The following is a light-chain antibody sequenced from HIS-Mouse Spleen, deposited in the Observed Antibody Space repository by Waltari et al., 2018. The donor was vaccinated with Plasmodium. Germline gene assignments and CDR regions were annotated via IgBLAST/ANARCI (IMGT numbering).Light chain of an antibody. CDR2: AAS. V-gene: IGKV1-39*01. CDR1: QSISSY. CDR3: QQSYSTPPT. Sequence: DIHMTQSPSSLPASVGDRVTITCRESQSISSYLNWYQQKPGKAPKLLIYAASSLQSGVPSRFSGSGSGTDFTLTISSLQPEDFATDYCQQSYSTPPTFGGGTKVEIK. J-gene: IGKJ4*01.